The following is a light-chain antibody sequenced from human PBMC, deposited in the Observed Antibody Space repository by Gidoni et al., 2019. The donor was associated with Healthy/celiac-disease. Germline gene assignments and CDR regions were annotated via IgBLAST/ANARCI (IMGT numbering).Light chain of an antibody. V-gene: IGLV2-8*01. Sequence: QSALTQPPSASGYPGQSVTISCTGTSSDVGGYNYVSWYQQHPGKAPKLMIYEVSKRPSGVPDRFSGSKSGNTASLTVSGLQAEDEADYYCSSYAGSNSYVFGTGTKVTVL. CDR2: EVS. CDR3: SSYAGSNSYV. CDR1: SSDVGGYNY. J-gene: IGLJ1*01.